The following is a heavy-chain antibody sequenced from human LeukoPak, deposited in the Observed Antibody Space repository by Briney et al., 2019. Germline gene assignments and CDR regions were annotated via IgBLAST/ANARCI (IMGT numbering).Heavy chain of an antibody. V-gene: IGHV7-4-1*02. D-gene: IGHD3-22*01. J-gene: IGHJ3*02. CDR1: GYTFTSYS. CDR2: ISTNTGNP. CDR3: ARVVHPYDYESSGLTYDAFDI. Sequence: GASVTVSCKASGYTFTSYSMNWVRQAPGQGLEWLGWISTNTGNPTYAQGFTGRFVFSLDTSVNTAYLQISSLKAEDTAVYYCARVVHPYDYESSGLTYDAFDIWGQGTMVTVSS.